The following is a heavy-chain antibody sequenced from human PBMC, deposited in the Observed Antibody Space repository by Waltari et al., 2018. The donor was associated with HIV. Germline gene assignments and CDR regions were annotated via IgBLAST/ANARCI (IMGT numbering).Heavy chain of an antibody. CDR1: GYTRTGCF. Sequence: QVQLVQYSAEVMMHGGSVAASCKASGYTRTGCFMHWVRQAPGQGLEWMGWINPNSGGTNYAQKFQGRVTMTRDTSISTAYMELSRLRSDDTAVYYCARALTGDRTAFDIWGQGTMVTVSS. J-gene: IGHJ3*02. CDR2: INPNSGGT. CDR3: ARALTGDRTAFDI. D-gene: IGHD7-27*01. V-gene: IGHV1-2*02.